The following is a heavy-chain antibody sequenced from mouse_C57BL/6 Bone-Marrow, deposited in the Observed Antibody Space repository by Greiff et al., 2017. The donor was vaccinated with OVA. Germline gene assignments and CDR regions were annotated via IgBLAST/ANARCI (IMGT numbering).Heavy chain of an antibody. CDR1: GFTFSSYA. V-gene: IGHV5-4*03. Sequence: EVKVVESGGGLVKPGGSLKLSCAASGFTFSSYAMSWVRQTPEKRLEWVATISDGGSYTYYPDNVKGRFTISRDNAKNNLYLQMSHLKSEDTAMYYCASYYDAMDYWGQGTSVTVSS. J-gene: IGHJ4*01. CDR3: ASYYDAMDY. CDR2: ISDGGSYT.